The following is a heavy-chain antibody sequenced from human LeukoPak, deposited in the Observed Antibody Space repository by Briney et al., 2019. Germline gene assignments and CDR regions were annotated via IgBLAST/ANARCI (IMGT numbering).Heavy chain of an antibody. CDR2: ISAYNGNT. V-gene: IGHV1-18*01. D-gene: IGHD2-15*01. CDR3: ARVPSGGPFDY. Sequence: ASVKVSCKASGYSFTSYGISWVRQAPGQGLEWMGWISAYNGNTNFAQRLQGRVTMTTDTSTSTAYMELRSLTSDDTAVYYCARVPSGGPFDYWGQGTLITVSS. CDR1: GYSFTSYG. J-gene: IGHJ4*02.